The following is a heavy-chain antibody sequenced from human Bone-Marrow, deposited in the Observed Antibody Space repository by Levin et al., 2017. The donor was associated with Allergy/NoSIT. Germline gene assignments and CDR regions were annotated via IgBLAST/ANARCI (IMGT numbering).Heavy chain of an antibody. CDR2: ISSGSGT. CDR3: AKESAGIGVPLFEY. J-gene: IGHJ4*02. CDR1: GFTFSDYA. V-gene: IGHV3-23*01. Sequence: PGGSLRPSCAASGFTFSDYAMSWVRQPPDSGLEWVSGISSGSGTYYPDSVKGRFTFSRDNSRNTVFLQMNSLRAEDSAVYFCAKESAGIGVPLFEYWGQGILVTVSS. D-gene: IGHD2-21*01.